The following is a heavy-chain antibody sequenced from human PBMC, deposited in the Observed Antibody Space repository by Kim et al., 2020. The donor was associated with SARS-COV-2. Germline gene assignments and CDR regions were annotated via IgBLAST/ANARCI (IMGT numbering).Heavy chain of an antibody. V-gene: IGHV5-10-1*01. D-gene: IGHD3-22*01. CDR2: IDPSDSYT. Sequence: GESLKISCKGSGYSFTSYWISWVRQMPGKGLEWMGRIDPSDSYTNYSPSFQGHVTISADKSISTAYLQWSSLKASDTAMYYCARTSLIYDSSGYYYEDGVIPYYFDYWGQGTLVTVSS. CDR3: ARTSLIYDSSGYYYEDGVIPYYFDY. J-gene: IGHJ4*02. CDR1: GYSFTSYW.